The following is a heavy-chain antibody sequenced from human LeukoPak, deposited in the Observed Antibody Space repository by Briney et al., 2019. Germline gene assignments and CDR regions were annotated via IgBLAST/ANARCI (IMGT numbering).Heavy chain of an antibody. J-gene: IGHJ4*02. CDR1: GFTFSTYA. V-gene: IGHV3-23*01. D-gene: IGHD4-11*01. CDR3: AKGGHDYNPFYW. CDR2: IKGGGGDP. Sequence: PGGSLRLSCAASGFTFSTYAMGWVRQAPGKGLEWVSSIKGGGGDPFYADSVKGRFTISRDNSKITLFLQQNSLRAEDTAVYYCAKGGHDYNPFYWWGQGTLVTVSS.